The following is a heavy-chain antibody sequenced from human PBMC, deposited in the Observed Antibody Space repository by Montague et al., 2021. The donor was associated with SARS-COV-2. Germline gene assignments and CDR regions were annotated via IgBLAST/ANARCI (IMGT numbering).Heavy chain of an antibody. CDR1: GASFSGYH. Sequence: SETLSLTCAVSGASFSGYHWTWIRQPPGKGLEWIGDVFYSGRTNYNPSLQSRLAISVDTSKKQFSLRLSSVTAADTAVYFCAKGSHSYETREVRNGRFDAWGQGTLVTVSS. V-gene: IGHV4-34*01. J-gene: IGHJ5*02. D-gene: IGHD5-18*01. CDR3: AKGSHSYETREVRNGRFDA. CDR2: VFYSGRT.